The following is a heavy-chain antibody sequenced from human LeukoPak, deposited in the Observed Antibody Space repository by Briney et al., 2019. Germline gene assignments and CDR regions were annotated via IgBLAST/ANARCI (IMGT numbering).Heavy chain of an antibody. J-gene: IGHJ4*02. CDR3: ARGTGSRRYPFDY. D-gene: IGHD3-10*01. V-gene: IGHV4-59*01. CDR1: GGSIRSYY. CDR2: IYYSGST. Sequence: PSETLSLTCTVSGGSIRSYYWSWIRQPPGKGLEWIGYIYYSGSTNYNPSLKSRITISVDTSRNQFSLKLSSVTAADTAVYYCARGTGSRRYPFDYWGQGTLVTVSS.